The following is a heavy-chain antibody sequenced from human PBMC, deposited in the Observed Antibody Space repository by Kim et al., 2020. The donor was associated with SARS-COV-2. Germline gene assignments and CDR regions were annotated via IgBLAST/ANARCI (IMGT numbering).Heavy chain of an antibody. CDR1: GYTFTSYG. J-gene: IGHJ6*02. D-gene: IGHD6-13*01. CDR3: ARDGGYSSSWYLTPLGYGMDV. Sequence: ASVKVSCKASGYTFTSYGISWVRQAPGQGLEWMGWISAYNGNTNYAQKLQGRVTMTTDTSTSTAYMELRSLRSDDTAVYYCARDGGYSSSWYLTPLGYGMDVWGQGTTVTVSS. CDR2: ISAYNGNT. V-gene: IGHV1-18*01.